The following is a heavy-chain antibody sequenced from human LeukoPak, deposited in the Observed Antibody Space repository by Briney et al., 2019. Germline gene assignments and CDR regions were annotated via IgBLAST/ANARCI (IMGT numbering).Heavy chain of an antibody. V-gene: IGHV4-31*03. J-gene: IGHJ3*02. CDR1: GGSISSGGYY. D-gene: IGHD6-13*01. Sequence: SQTLSLTCTVSGGSISSGGYYWSWIRXXXXKGLEWIGYIYYSGSTYYNPPLKSRVTISVDTSKNQFSLKLSSVTAADTAVYYCARDLYSSSWYPAFDIWGQGTMVTVSS. CDR3: ARDLYSSSWYPAFDI. CDR2: IYYSGST.